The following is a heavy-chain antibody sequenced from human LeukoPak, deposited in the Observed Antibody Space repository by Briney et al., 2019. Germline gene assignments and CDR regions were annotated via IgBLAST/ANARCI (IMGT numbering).Heavy chain of an antibody. Sequence: PSETLSLTCGVDGGSFSGYYWTWIRQPPGKGLEWIGEINHGGSTNYNPSLKSRVTISVDTSKNQFSLKLSSVTAADTAVYYCARGSTIKSNWFDPWGQGTLVTVSS. D-gene: IGHD5-24*01. J-gene: IGHJ5*02. V-gene: IGHV4-34*01. CDR1: GGSFSGYY. CDR3: ARGSTIKSNWFDP. CDR2: INHGGST.